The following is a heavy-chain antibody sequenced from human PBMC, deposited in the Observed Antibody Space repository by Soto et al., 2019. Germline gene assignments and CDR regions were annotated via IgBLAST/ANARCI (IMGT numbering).Heavy chain of an antibody. CDR3: ARVHCGGDCRPGEWFYYYGMDV. D-gene: IGHD2-21*02. Sequence: QGQLVQSGAEMKTPGASVEVSCKASGYRFVDYYIHWVRQAPGQGLEWMGIINPRGGDSRYAQKFQGRSTVTMDTSTSTVYMDLRSLTSEDTAVYYCARVHCGGDCRPGEWFYYYGMDVWGQGTTVTVSS. CDR1: GYRFVDYY. CDR2: INPRGGDS. J-gene: IGHJ6*02. V-gene: IGHV1-46*01.